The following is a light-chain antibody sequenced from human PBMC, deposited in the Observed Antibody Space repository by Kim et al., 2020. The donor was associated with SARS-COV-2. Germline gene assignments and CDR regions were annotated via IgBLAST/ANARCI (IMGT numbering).Light chain of an antibody. J-gene: IGKJ2*03. V-gene: IGKV4-1*01. CDR1: QTVLYNSNNKNY. Sequence: RATLKCKSSQTVLYNSNNKNYLAWYQQKPGQAPKLLIYCASIRKSGVSDRFSGSGSETDFTLTISSLQAEDVAVYYCQQYYSTPPSFGRETKLEI. CDR3: QQYYSTPPS. CDR2: CAS.